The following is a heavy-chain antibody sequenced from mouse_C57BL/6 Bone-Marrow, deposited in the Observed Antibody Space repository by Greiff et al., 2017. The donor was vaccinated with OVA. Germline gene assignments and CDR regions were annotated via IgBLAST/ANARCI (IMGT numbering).Heavy chain of an antibody. D-gene: IGHD2-4*01. CDR2: IDPSDSYT. CDR3: ARGLRWFAY. J-gene: IGHJ3*01. Sequence: QVQLKQPGAELVKPGASVKLSCKASGYTFTSYWMQWVKQRPGQGLEWIGEIDPSDSYTNYNQKFKGKATLTVDTSSSTAYMQLSSLTSEDSAVYYCARGLRWFAYWGQGTLVTVSA. V-gene: IGHV1-50*01. CDR1: GYTFTSYW.